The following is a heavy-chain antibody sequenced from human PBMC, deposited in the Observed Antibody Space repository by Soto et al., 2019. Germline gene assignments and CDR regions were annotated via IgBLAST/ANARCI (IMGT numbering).Heavy chain of an antibody. CDR3: ARDLRIAVVEVFDY. J-gene: IGHJ4*02. V-gene: IGHV4-4*02. CDR1: GVSISSTTW. Sequence: SETLSLTCSVSGVSISSTTWVSCVRQPPGKGLEWIGEIYHSGSTNYNPSLKSRVTISVAKSKNHFSLQLSSVTAADTAVYYCARDLRIAVVEVFDYWGQGTLVTVSS. CDR2: IYHSGST. D-gene: IGHD6-19*01.